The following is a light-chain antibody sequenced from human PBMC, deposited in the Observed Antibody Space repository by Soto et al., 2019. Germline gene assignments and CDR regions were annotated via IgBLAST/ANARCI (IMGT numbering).Light chain of an antibody. J-gene: IGKJ4*01. CDR3: PPYLRFVT. CDR1: QSISTW. V-gene: IGKV1-5*03. Sequence: DIQMTQSPSTLSACVGDRVTITCRASQSISTWLAWYQQKPGKAPKLLISQASNLQSGVPSRFSGSGSGTEFTLTISSLQPDDFATYYCPPYLRFVTFGGGTKVEI. CDR2: QAS.